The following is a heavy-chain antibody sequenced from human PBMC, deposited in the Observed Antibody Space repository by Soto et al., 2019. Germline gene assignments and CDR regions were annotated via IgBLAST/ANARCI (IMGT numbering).Heavy chain of an antibody. Sequence: QLQLQESGPGLVKPSETLSLTCTVSGGSISSSSYCWGWIRQPPGKGLEWIGSIYYSGSSYYNPSLKSRFTISVDTSKNQFSLKLSSVTAADTAVYYCARKYPYSSGFDYWGQGTLVTVSS. D-gene: IGHD6-19*01. V-gene: IGHV4-39*01. CDR3: ARKYPYSSGFDY. CDR2: IYYSGSS. J-gene: IGHJ4*02. CDR1: GGSISSSSYC.